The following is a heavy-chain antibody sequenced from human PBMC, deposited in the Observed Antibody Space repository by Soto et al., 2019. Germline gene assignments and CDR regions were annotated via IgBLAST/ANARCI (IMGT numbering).Heavy chain of an antibody. J-gene: IGHJ6*02. CDR2: IWYDGSNK. CDR1: GFTFSSYG. CDR3: ARSAWGAAAGTWRNYYYYYVMDV. Sequence: QVQLVESGGGVVQPGRSLRLSCAASGFTFSSYGMHWVRQAPGKGLEWVAVIWYDGSNKYYADSVKGRFTISRDNSKNTLYLQMNSLRAEDTAVYYCARSAWGAAAGTWRNYYYYYVMDVWGQGTTVTVSS. D-gene: IGHD6-13*01. V-gene: IGHV3-33*01.